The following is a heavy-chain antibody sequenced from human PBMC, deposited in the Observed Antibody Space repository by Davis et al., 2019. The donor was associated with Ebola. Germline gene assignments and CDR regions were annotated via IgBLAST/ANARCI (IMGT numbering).Heavy chain of an antibody. CDR1: GYSFTSYW. J-gene: IGHJ4*02. D-gene: IGHD2-15*01. CDR3: ARRPCSCGSCYFLAYDY. V-gene: IGHV5-51*01. Sequence: KVSCKGSGYSFTSYWIGWVRQMPGKGLEWMGIIYPGDSDTRYNPSFQGQVTISAVKSITTAYLQWSSLKASDTAMYYCARRPCSCGSCYFLAYDYWGQGTLVTVSS. CDR2: IYPGDSDT.